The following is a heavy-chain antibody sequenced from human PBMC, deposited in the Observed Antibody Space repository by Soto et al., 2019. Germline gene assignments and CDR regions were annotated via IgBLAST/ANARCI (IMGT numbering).Heavy chain of an antibody. Sequence: QVQLQESGPRLVKPSATLSLTCTVSGGSITSSYWSWIRRPPGKGLEWIAYIYDTGISGYTPSTSYNPSLKGRVTMSVDTSKRQFSLKLTSVTAADTAVYYCARGEDAFFYYGLDVWGQGITVTVSS. CDR1: GGSITSSY. CDR2: IYDTGISGYTPST. CDR3: ARGEDAFFYYGLDV. J-gene: IGHJ6*02. V-gene: IGHV4-59*01.